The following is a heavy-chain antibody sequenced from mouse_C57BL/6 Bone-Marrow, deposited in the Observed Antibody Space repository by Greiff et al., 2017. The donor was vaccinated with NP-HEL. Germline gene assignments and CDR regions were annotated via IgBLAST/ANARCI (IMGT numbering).Heavy chain of an antibody. V-gene: IGHV1-80*01. J-gene: IGHJ3*01. Sequence: QVPLQPSGAELVQPGASVPISCKASVYEFRNYWMNWVKQRPGKGLEWIGQIYPGDGDTNYNGKFKDKATLTADKSSSTAYMQLSRLTSEDSAVYFCARGAYWGQGTLVTVSA. CDR1: VYEFRNYW. CDR3: ARGAY. CDR2: IYPGDGDT.